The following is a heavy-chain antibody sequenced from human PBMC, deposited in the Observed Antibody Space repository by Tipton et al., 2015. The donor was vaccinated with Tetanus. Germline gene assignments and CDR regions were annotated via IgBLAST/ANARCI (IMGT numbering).Heavy chain of an antibody. CDR2: IFVSGSK. CDR3: AGSRTSAFAC. J-gene: IGHJ4*02. V-gene: IGHV3-66*01. CDR1: GFNVRYNY. Sequence: SLRLSCAASGFNVRYNYMSWVRQAPGKGLEWVSIIFVSGSKYYADSVKGRFTFSRDNSKNTLYLQMNNLRVEDTAVYYCAGSRTSAFACWGQGTLVTVSS. D-gene: IGHD2-2*01.